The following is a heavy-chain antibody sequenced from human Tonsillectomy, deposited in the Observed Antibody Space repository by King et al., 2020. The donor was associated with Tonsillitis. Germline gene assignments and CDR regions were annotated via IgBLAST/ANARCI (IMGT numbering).Heavy chain of an antibody. Sequence: VQLVESGAEVKKPGASVKVSCKASGYTFTSYGISWVRQAPGQGLEWMGWISAYNGNTNYAQKLPGRVTMTTDTSTSTAYMELRSLRSDDTAVYYCARHKRYYDHSGGFDPWGQGTLVTVSS. CDR2: ISAYNGNT. D-gene: IGHD1-26*01. CDR3: ARHKRYYDHSGGFDP. J-gene: IGHJ5*02. CDR1: GYTFTSYG. V-gene: IGHV1-18*01.